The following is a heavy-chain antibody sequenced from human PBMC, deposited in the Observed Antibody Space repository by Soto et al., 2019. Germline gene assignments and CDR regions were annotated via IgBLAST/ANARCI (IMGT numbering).Heavy chain of an antibody. CDR3: ARAAVTAYYFDY. D-gene: IGHD2-21*02. Sequence: SETLSLTCTVSGGSISSYYWSWIRQPPGKGLEWIGYIYYSGSTNYNPSLKSRVTISVDTSKNQFSLKLSSVTAADTAVYYCARAAVTAYYFDYWGQGTLVTVSS. CDR1: GGSISSYY. J-gene: IGHJ4*02. V-gene: IGHV4-59*01. CDR2: IYYSGST.